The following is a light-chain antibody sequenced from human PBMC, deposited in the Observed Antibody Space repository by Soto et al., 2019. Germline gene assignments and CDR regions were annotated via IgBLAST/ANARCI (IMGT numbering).Light chain of an antibody. Sequence: QSVLTQPPSVSGAPGQRVTISCTGSRSNIGAGFAVHWYQQLPGTAPKLLISGDTNRPSGVSDRFSGSKSVTSASLAITGLRAEDEADYYCQSFDSSLGGWLFGGGTKLTVL. CDR1: RSNIGAGFA. CDR2: GDT. CDR3: QSFDSSLGGWL. V-gene: IGLV1-40*01. J-gene: IGLJ3*02.